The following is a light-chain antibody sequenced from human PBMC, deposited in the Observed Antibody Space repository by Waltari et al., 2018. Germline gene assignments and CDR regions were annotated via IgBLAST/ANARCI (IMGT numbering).Light chain of an antibody. J-gene: IGLJ2*01. Sequence: QSALTQPASVSGSPGQSITIPCTGPSSDVGSYNLVSWYQQHPGKTPKLMIYDVSKRPAGVSNRFSGSKSGNTASLTISGLQTEDEADYYCCSYAGSSTYVVFGGGTKLTVL. CDR3: CSYAGSSTYVV. CDR1: SSDVGSYNL. CDR2: DVS. V-gene: IGLV2-23*02.